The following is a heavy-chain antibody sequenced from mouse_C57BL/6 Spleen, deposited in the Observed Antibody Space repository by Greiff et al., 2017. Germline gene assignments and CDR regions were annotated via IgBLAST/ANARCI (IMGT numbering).Heavy chain of an antibody. D-gene: IGHD1-1*01. V-gene: IGHV1-18*01. J-gene: IGHJ2*01. Sequence: EVQRVESGPELVKPGASVKIPCKASGYTFTDYNMDWVKQSHGKSLEWIGDINPNNGGTIYNQKFKGKATLTVDKSSSTAYMELRSLTSEDTAVYYCARSGVALDYWGQGTTLTVSS. CDR2: INPNNGGT. CDR1: GYTFTDYN. CDR3: ARSGVALDY.